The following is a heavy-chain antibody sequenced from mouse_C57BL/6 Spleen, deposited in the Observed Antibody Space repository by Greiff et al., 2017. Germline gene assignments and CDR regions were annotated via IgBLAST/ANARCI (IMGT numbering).Heavy chain of an antibody. CDR2: IYPGDGDT. V-gene: IGHV1-82*01. CDR1: GYAFSSSW. J-gene: IGHJ2*01. Sequence: QVQLQQSGPELVKPGASVKISCKASGYAFSSSWMNWVKQRPGKGLEWIGRIYPGDGDTNYNGKFKGKATLTADKSSSTAYMQRSSLTSEDSAVYFCASGTTVVEDYWGQGTTLTVSS. CDR3: ASGTTVVEDY. D-gene: IGHD1-1*01.